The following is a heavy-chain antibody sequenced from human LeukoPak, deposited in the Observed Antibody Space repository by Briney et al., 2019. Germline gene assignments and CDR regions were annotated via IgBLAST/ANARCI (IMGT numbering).Heavy chain of an antibody. CDR3: ARAGSYYPYFDY. CDR2: INPSGDTT. Sequence: RASVKVSCKTSGYTFINYYMHWVRQAPRQGLEWMGIINPSGDTTNYAQKFQGRVTMTRDTSTSTVYMELSSLRSEDTAIYYCARAGSYYPYFDYWGQGTLVTVSS. J-gene: IGHJ4*02. V-gene: IGHV1-46*01. D-gene: IGHD1-26*01. CDR1: GYTFINYY.